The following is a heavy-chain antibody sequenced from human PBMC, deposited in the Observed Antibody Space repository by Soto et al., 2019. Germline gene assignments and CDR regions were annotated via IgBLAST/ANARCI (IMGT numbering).Heavy chain of an antibody. Sequence: WKTLSLTCAVYGGSFSGYYWSWIRQPPGKGLEWIGEINHSGSTNYNPSLKSRVTISVDTSKNQFSLKLSSVTAADTAVYYCARELVFLYYYYYMDVWGKGTSVTVSS. V-gene: IGHV4-34*01. CDR2: INHSGST. CDR1: GGSFSGYY. CDR3: ARELVFLYYYYYMDV. D-gene: IGHD3-10*01. J-gene: IGHJ6*03.